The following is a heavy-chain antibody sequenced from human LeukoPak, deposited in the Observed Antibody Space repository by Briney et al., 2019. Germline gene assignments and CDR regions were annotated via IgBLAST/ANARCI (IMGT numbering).Heavy chain of an antibody. D-gene: IGHD1-1*01. J-gene: IGHJ5*01. CDR2: ISAYNGDT. V-gene: IGHV1-18*04. CDR1: GYFFTSYS. CDR3: ARGDPGTTANWFDS. Sequence: ASVKVSCKTSGYFFTSYSINWVRQAPGQGLEWMGWISAYNGDTNYAQKFQGRVTVTTDTSTSTAYMELRSLIFDDTALYFCARGDPGTTANWFDSWGQGTLVTVSS.